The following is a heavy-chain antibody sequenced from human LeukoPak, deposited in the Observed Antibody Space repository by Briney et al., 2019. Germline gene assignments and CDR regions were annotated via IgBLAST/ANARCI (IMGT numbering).Heavy chain of an antibody. V-gene: IGHV4-31*03. J-gene: IGHJ4*02. CDR2: IYYSGST. CDR3: ARVYDSSGYYLDY. D-gene: IGHD3-22*01. Sequence: SQTLSLTCTVSGGSISSGGYYWRWIRQHPGKGLEWIGYIYYSGSTYYNPSLKSRVTISVDTSKNQFSLKLSSVTAADTAVYYCARVYDSSGYYLDYWGQGTLVTVSS. CDR1: GGSISSGGYY.